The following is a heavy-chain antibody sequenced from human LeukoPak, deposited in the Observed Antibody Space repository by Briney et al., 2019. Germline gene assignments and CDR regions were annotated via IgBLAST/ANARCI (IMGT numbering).Heavy chain of an antibody. V-gene: IGHV3-23*01. Sequence: PGGSLRLSCAASGFTVSSNYMSWVRQAPGKGLEWVSAISGSGGSTYYADSVKGRFTISRDNSKNTLYLQMNSLRAEDTAVYYCAKDRYAYSSGWSVYWGQGTLVTVSS. D-gene: IGHD6-19*01. CDR1: GFTVSSNY. CDR2: ISGSGGST. J-gene: IGHJ4*02. CDR3: AKDRYAYSSGWSVY.